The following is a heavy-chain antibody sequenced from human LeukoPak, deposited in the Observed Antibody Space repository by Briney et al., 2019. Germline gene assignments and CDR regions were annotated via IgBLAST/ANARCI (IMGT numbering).Heavy chain of an antibody. CDR1: GGSFSGYY. J-gene: IGHJ2*01. CDR2: INHSGST. V-gene: IGHV4-34*01. D-gene: IGHD2-21*01. Sequence: SETLSLTCAVYGGSFSGYYWSWIRQPPGKGLEWIGEINHSGSTNYNPSLKSRVTISVDTSKNQFSLKLSSVTAADTAVYYCAKYTIPSLDYWYFDLWGRGTLVTVSS. CDR3: AKYTIPSLDYWYFDL.